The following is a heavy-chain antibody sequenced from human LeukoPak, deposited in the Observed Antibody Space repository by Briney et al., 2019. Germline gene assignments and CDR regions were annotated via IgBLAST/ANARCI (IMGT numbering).Heavy chain of an antibody. CDR3: ARDNDYTYNYFDY. CDR2: ISGGGGAT. V-gene: IGHV3-23*01. CDR1: GFIFSGHA. D-gene: IGHD3-16*01. J-gene: IGHJ4*02. Sequence: GGSLRLSCAASGFIFSGHAMSWVRQAPGKGLEWVSAISGGGGATFYADSVRGRFTISRDNSKNTLYLQMNGLRAEDTALYYCARDNDYTYNYFDYWGQGTLVTVSS.